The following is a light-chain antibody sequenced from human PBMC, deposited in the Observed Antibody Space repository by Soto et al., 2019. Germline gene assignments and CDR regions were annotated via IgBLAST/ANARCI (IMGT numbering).Light chain of an antibody. Sequence: SVLTQPASVSGSPGQSITISCTGTSSDVGAYNYVSWYQQYPGKAPKLLISEVSNRPSAISYRFSGSKSGNTASLTISGLQAEDEGDYYCSSYTRSAYLVFGGGTQLTV. CDR2: EVS. J-gene: IGLJ2*01. CDR1: SSDVGAYNY. V-gene: IGLV2-14*01. CDR3: SSYTRSAYLV.